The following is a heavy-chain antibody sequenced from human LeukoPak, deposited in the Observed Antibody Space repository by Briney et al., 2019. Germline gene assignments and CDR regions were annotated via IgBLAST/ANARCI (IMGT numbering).Heavy chain of an antibody. V-gene: IGHV3-53*01. CDR3: ARAPPDTAMVSPSLLFDY. D-gene: IGHD5-18*01. CDR1: GFTVSSNY. Sequence: GGSLRLSCAASGFTVSSNYMSWVRQAPGKGLEWVSVIYSGGSTYYADSVTGRFTISRDNSKNTLYLQMNSLRAEDTAVYYCARAPPDTAMVSPSLLFDYWGQGTLVTVSS. CDR2: IYSGGST. J-gene: IGHJ4*02.